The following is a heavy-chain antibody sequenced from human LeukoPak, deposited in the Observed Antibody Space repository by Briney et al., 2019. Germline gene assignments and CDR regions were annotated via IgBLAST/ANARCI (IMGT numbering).Heavy chain of an antibody. CDR2: VDPEDGDT. J-gene: IGHJ4*02. D-gene: IGHD5-24*01. CDR1: GYTFTDYY. CDR3: ATDRTVDMD. V-gene: IGHV1-69-2*01. Sequence: ASVTISCKVSGYTFTDYYMHWVRQAPGKGLEWMGLVDPEDGDTIYAEKFQGRVTITADTSTDTAYMELSSLRSEDTAVYYCATDRTVDMDWGQGTLVTVSS.